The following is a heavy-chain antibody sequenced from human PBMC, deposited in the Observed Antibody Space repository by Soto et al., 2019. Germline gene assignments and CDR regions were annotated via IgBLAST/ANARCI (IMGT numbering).Heavy chain of an antibody. CDR3: AKWGISSEYYYYMDV. J-gene: IGHJ6*03. V-gene: IGHV3-23*01. CDR1: GFTFSSYA. Sequence: EVQLLESGGDLIQPGGSLRLSCAASGFTFSSYALSWVRQAPGKGLEWVSSISASGGSTYYADSVKGRFAISRDNSKNTLYLQMNTLRAEDTAVYYCAKWGISSEYYYYMDVWGKGTTVTVSS. D-gene: IGHD6-6*01. CDR2: ISASGGST.